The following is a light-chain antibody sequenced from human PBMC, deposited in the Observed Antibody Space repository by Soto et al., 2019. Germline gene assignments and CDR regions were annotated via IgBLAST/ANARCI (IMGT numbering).Light chain of an antibody. J-gene: IGKJ4*02. CDR2: DAS. Sequence: DVQLTQSPATLYASVGDRVDITCQATRNIVNYLNWFQQRPGRAPQLLIADASRLEPGVPSRFSGQSSGTDFTLVISSLQPEDFATYSCQPYADLPLPFGGGTRVEV. V-gene: IGKV1-33*01. CDR3: QPYADLPLP. CDR1: RNIVNY.